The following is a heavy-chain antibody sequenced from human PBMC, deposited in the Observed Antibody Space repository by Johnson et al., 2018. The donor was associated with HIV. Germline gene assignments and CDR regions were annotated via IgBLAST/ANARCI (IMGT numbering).Heavy chain of an antibody. CDR2: ISWNSGSI. D-gene: IGHD2/OR15-2a*01. CDR3: AKAPNPILGTDAFDI. J-gene: IGHJ3*02. CDR1: GFTFSSYA. Sequence: VQLVESGGGVVQPGRSLRLSCAASGFTFSSYAMHWVRQAPGKGLEWVSGISWNSGSIGYADSVKGRFTISRDNAKNSLYLQMNSLRAEDTALYYCAKAPNPILGTDAFDIWGQGTMVTVSS. V-gene: IGHV3-9*01.